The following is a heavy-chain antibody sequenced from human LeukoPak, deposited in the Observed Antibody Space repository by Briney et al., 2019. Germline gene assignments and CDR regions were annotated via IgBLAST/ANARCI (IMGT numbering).Heavy chain of an antibody. Sequence: SGTLSLTCAVSGGSISSSNWWSWVRQPPGKGLEWIGEIYHSGSTNYNPSLKSRVTISVDTSKNQFSLKLSSVTAADTAVYYCARHVLLWFGDSPGAFDIWGQGTMVTVSS. CDR3: ARHVLLWFGDSPGAFDI. J-gene: IGHJ3*02. CDR2: IYHSGST. V-gene: IGHV4-4*02. D-gene: IGHD3-10*01. CDR1: GGSISSSNW.